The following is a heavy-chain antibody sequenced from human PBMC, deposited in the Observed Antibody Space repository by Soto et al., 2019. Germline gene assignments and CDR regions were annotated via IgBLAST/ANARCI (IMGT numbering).Heavy chain of an antibody. Sequence: QVQLVESGGGVVQPGRSLGLSCAASGFPFSRFAMYWVRHTPDKGLEWVAVISDDGDTQYYADSVQGRFTISRDNSKNTLSLQMDSLRPDDTAVYYCVRPGYTNSWYEAYFDYWGKGTLVTVSS. CDR3: VRPGYTNSWYEAYFDY. V-gene: IGHV3-30-3*01. D-gene: IGHD6-13*01. J-gene: IGHJ4*02. CDR1: GFPFSRFA. CDR2: ISDDGDTQ.